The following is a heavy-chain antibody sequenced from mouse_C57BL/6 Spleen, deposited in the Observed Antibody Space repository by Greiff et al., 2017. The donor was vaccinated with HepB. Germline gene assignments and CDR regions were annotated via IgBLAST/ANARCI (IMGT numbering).Heavy chain of an antibody. V-gene: IGHV1-15*01. J-gene: IGHJ4*01. Sequence: VQLQQSGAELVRPGASVTLSCKASGYTFTDYEMHWVKQTPVHGLEWIGAIDPETGGTAYNQKFKGKAILTADKSSSTAYMDLRSLTSEDSAVYYCTGRLYAMDYWGQGTSVTVSS. CDR1: GYTFTDYE. CDR2: IDPETGGT. CDR3: TGRLYAMDY. D-gene: IGHD3-2*02.